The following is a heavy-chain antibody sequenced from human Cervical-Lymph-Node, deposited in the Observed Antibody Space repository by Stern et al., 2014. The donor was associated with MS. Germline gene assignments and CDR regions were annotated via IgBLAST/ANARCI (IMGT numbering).Heavy chain of an antibody. J-gene: IGHJ4*02. CDR2: NSVYNGNT. Sequence: QVQLVQSGAEVKKPGASVKVSCKASGYTFTRYDIAWVRQAPGQGLEWMGWNSVYNGNTKYAQKLQGRVTMTRDTSTVTAYMELRSLISDDTAVYYCARWAYNWDFDYWGQGTLVTVSS. V-gene: IGHV1-18*01. D-gene: IGHD1-20*01. CDR1: GYTFTRYD. CDR3: ARWAYNWDFDY.